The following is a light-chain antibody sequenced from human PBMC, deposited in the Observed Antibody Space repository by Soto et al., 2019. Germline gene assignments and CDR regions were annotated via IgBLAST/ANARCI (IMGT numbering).Light chain of an antibody. CDR1: QGISSY. CDR3: QQLYSYPRT. CDR2: AAS. J-gene: IGKJ1*01. Sequence: IQLTQSPSSLSASVGDRVTITCRASQGISSYLAWYQQKPGKAPKLLIYAASTLQSGVPSRFSGSGSGTAFTLTISSLQPEEFATYYCQQLYSYPRTFGQGTKVEIK. V-gene: IGKV1-9*01.